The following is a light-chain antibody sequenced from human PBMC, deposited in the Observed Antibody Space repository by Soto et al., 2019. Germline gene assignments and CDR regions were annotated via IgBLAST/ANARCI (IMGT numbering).Light chain of an antibody. CDR2: RDS. Sequence: SSELTQPLSVSVALGQTARITCGGNNIGSKNVHWYQQKPGQAPVLVIYRDSNRPSGLPERFSGSNSGNTATLTISRAQAGDEADYYCQVWDSSTASVFGGGTKLTVL. V-gene: IGLV3-9*01. CDR1: NIGSKN. CDR3: QVWDSSTASV. J-gene: IGLJ3*02.